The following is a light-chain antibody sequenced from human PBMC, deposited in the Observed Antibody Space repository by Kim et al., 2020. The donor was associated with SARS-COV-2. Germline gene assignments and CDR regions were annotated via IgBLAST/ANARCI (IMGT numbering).Light chain of an antibody. J-gene: IGLJ1*01. CDR2: GNT. V-gene: IGLV1-40*01. Sequence: QRVTFACTGSGSNIGANYDVHWYQHLPGTAPKLLIYGNTNRPSGVPDRFSGSKSGTSASLAIIGLQAEDEADYYCQSYDNSLNSYVFGTGTKVTVL. CDR1: GSNIGANYD. CDR3: QSYDNSLNSYV.